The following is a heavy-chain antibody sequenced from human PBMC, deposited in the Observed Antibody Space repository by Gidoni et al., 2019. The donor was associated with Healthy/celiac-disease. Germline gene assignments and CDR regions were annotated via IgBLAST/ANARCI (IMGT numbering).Heavy chain of an antibody. CDR2: ISYDGSNK. CDR3: ARDFGVVVPAAIRGDFDY. V-gene: IGHV3-30-3*01. CDR1: GFTFSSYA. D-gene: IGHD2-2*02. Sequence: QVQLVESGGGVVQPGRSLRLSCAASGFTFSSYAMHWVRQAPGKGLEWVAVISYDGSNKYYADSVKGRFTISRDNSKNTLYLQMNSLRAEDTAVYYCARDFGVVVPAAIRGDFDYWGQGTLVTVSS. J-gene: IGHJ4*02.